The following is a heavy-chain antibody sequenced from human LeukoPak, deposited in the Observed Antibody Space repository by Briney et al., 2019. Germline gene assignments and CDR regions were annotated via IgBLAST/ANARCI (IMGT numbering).Heavy chain of an antibody. CDR2: IYYSGST. Sequence: SETLSLTCTVSGGSISSYYWSWIRQPPGQGLEWIGYIYYSGSTNYNPSLKSRVTISVDTSKNQFSLKLSSVTAADTAVYYRARRSSPNYGDYGYYFDYWGQGTLVTVSS. CDR3: ARRSSPNYGDYGYYFDY. V-gene: IGHV4-59*08. J-gene: IGHJ4*02. D-gene: IGHD4-17*01. CDR1: GGSISSYY.